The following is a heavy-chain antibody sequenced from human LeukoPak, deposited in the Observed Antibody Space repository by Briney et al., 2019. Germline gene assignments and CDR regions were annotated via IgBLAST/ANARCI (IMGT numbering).Heavy chain of an antibody. J-gene: IGHJ5*02. CDR3: ARGTLYYRNP. CDR1: GGSISSSSYY. V-gene: IGHV4-39*01. Sequence: PSETLSLTCTVSGGSISSSSYYWGWIRQPPGKGLEWIGSIYYSGSTYYNPSLKSRVTISVDTSKNQFSLKLSSVTAADTAVYYCARGTLYYRNPWGQGTLVTVSS. CDR2: IYYSGST. D-gene: IGHD2/OR15-2a*01.